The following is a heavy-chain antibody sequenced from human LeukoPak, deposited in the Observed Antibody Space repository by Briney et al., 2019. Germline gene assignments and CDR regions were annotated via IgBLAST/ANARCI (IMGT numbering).Heavy chain of an antibody. Sequence: GESLEISCKTSGYNFTTFWIGWVRQLPGKGLEWMGIIYPSDSDTRYSPSFQGQVTISADKSINTVYLHWNSLKASDTAMYYCASFHISGKSYNGLHYWGQGALVTVSS. V-gene: IGHV5-51*01. CDR3: ASFHISGKSYNGLHY. CDR2: IYPSDSDT. J-gene: IGHJ4*02. D-gene: IGHD3-10*01. CDR1: GYNFTTFW.